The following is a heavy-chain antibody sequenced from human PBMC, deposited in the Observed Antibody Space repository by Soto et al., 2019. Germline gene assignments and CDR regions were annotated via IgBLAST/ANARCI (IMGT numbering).Heavy chain of an antibody. CDR1: GDSVSSNSAA. CDR3: AGTPSLQWYYMDV. D-gene: IGHD1-7*01. J-gene: IGHJ6*03. Sequence: SHTLSLTCAISGDSVSSNSAACNSIRQSPSRGLEWLGRTYYRSRWYNDYAVSVKSRITVNPDTSKNQFSLHLNSVTPEDTAVYYCAGTPSLQWYYMDVWDKGTTVTVSS. CDR2: TYYRSRWYN. V-gene: IGHV6-1*01.